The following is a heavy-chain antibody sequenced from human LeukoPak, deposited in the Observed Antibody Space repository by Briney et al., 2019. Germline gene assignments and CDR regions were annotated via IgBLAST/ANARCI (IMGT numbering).Heavy chain of an antibody. J-gene: IGHJ4*02. Sequence: GGSLRLSCAASGFTFTTYAMSWVRQALGRGPEWVSVTSNSGDSTYYADSVKGRFTISRDNSKSTLFLQMSSLRAEDTAIYYCARDGARGAAAGTRGDYWGQGTLVTVSS. D-gene: IGHD6-13*01. CDR1: GFTFTTYA. V-gene: IGHV3-23*01. CDR2: TSNSGDST. CDR3: ARDGARGAAAGTRGDY.